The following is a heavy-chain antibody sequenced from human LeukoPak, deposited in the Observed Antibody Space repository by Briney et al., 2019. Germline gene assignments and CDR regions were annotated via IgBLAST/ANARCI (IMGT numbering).Heavy chain of an antibody. CDR3: ARSSRLVVPAAIPVFFDY. Sequence: RPSETLSLTCAVYGGSFSGYYWSWIRQPPGKGLEWIGEINHSGSTNYNPSLKSRVTISVDTSKNQFSLKLSSVTAADTAVYYCARSSRLVVPAAIPVFFDYWGQGTLVTVSS. J-gene: IGHJ4*02. CDR2: INHSGST. D-gene: IGHD2-2*02. CDR1: GGSFSGYY. V-gene: IGHV4-34*01.